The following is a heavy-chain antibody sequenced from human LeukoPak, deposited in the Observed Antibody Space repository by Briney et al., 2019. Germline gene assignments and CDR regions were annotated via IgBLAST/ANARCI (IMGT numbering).Heavy chain of an antibody. CDR1: GFNFGNYE. V-gene: IGHV3-48*03. CDR3: AKTTAGNSSGRYPGWPVDY. D-gene: IGHD6-19*01. J-gene: IGHJ4*02. CDR2: IGGSGSPT. Sequence: GGSLRLSCVVSGFNFGNYEMSWVRQAPGKGLEWVSYIGGSGSPTHYADSVKGRFTVSRDNAKNSLYLQLNSLRAEDTAVYYCAKTTAGNSSGRYPGWPVDYWGQGTLVTVSS.